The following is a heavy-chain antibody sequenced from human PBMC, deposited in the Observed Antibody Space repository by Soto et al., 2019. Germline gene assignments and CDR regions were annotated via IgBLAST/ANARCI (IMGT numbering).Heavy chain of an antibody. CDR1: GFTFSDYY. CDR3: ARAKYSSGLDAGDY. D-gene: IGHD6-19*01. J-gene: IGHJ4*02. Sequence: PWGCMRLSCAASGFTFSDYYMSLTRQTPGKWLGWVSYCSCSGSTIYYADAVKGRFTISRYNAKNSLYLQMNSLRAEDTAVYYCARAKYSSGLDAGDYWDKGTLVTVSS. CDR2: CSCSGSTI. V-gene: IGHV3-11*01.